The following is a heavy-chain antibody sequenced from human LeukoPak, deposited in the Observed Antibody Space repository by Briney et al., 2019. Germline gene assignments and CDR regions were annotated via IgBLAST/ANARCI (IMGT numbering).Heavy chain of an antibody. CDR2: IIPILGIA. J-gene: IGHJ6*02. V-gene: IGHV1-69*04. D-gene: IGHD2-15*01. CDR3: ARGVVVVAAMSGSYYYYGMDV. Sequence: GASVKVSCKASGGTFSSYAISWVRQAPGQGLEWMGRIIPILGIANYAQKFQGRVTITADKSTSTAYMELSSLRSEDTAVYYCARGVVVVAAMSGSYYYYGMDVWGQGTTVTVSS. CDR1: GGTFSSYA.